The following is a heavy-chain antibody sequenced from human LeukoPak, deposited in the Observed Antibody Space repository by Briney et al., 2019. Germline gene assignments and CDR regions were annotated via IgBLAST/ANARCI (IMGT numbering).Heavy chain of an antibody. CDR1: GFTVSSNY. CDR3: ARESRREGYGFDY. V-gene: IGHV3-53*01. J-gene: IGHJ4*02. Sequence: GGSLRLSCAASGFTVSSNYMSWVRQAPGMGLEWVSILYSGGNSYYADSVKGRFTISRDNSENTLYLQMKSLRAEDTAVYYCARESRREGYGFDYWGQGTLVTVSS. CDR2: LYSGGNS. D-gene: IGHD5-18*01.